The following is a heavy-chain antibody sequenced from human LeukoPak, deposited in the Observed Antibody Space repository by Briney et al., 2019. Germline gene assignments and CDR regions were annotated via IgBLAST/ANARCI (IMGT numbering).Heavy chain of an antibody. CDR3: ATAEAVAGPVVLDAFDI. J-gene: IGHJ3*02. V-gene: IGHV1-18*01. CDR2: ISAYNGNT. CDR1: GYTFTSYG. Sequence: GASVKVSCKASGYTFTSYGISWVRQAPGQGLEWMGWISAYNGNTNYAQKLQGRVTMTTDTSTSTAYMELRSLRSEDTAVYYCATAEAVAGPVVLDAFDIWGQGTMVTVSS. D-gene: IGHD6-19*01.